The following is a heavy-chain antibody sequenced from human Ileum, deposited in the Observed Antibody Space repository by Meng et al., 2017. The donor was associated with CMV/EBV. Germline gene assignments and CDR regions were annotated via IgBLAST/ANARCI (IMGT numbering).Heavy chain of an antibody. CDR2: ITGSGGST. CDR3: EKLTDV. J-gene: IGHJ6*02. V-gene: IGHV3-23*01. D-gene: IGHD4/OR15-4a*01. Sequence: GGSLRLSCAASGFTFSSYSMSWVRQAPGRGLEWVSGITGSGGSTYYADSVKGRFTISRDNSKNTLYLQIKSLRAEDTDVYYLEKLTDVWGQGTTVTVSS. CDR1: GFTFSSYS.